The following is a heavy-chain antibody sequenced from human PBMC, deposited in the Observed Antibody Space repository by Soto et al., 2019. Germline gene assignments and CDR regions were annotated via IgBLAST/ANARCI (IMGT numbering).Heavy chain of an antibody. CDR2: IGVSSDT. D-gene: IGHD5-12*01. CDR1: GFSFSTFD. Sequence: EVQLVESGEDLVQPGGSLRLSCAASGFSFSTFDIHWVRQSPGAGLEWVSGIGVSSDTYYAGSVKGRFTLSRENAKNSVYLQMNSLRAEDTAVYYCVRGTGYAPNSGAFDIWGPGTMVTVSS. V-gene: IGHV3-13*04. CDR3: VRGTGYAPNSGAFDI. J-gene: IGHJ3*02.